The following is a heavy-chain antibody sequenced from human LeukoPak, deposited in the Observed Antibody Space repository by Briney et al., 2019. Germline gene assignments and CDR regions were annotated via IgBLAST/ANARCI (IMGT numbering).Heavy chain of an antibody. V-gene: IGHV4-34*01. CDR3: ARHPINLDYYGLGSYR. CDR1: GGSFSGYY. Sequence: PSETLSLTCAVSGGSFSGYYWSWIRQPPGKGLEWVGEINHSGSTNYNPSLKSRVTTSVDTSKNQFSLKLSSVAAADTAVYYCARHPINLDYYGLGSYRWGQGTLVTVSS. CDR2: INHSGST. J-gene: IGHJ4*02. D-gene: IGHD3-10*01.